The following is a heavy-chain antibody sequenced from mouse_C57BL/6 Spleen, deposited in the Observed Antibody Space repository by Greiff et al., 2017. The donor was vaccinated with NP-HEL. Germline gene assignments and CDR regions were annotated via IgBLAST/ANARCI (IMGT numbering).Heavy chain of an antibody. CDR1: GFTFTDYY. CDR3: ARRGSSDWYFDV. J-gene: IGHJ1*03. Sequence: EVKLQESGGGLVQPGGSLSLSCAASGFTFTDYYMSWVRQPPGKALEWLGFIRNKANGYTTEYSASVKGRFTISRDNSQSILYLQMNALRAEDSATYYCARRGSSDWYFDVWGTGTTVTVSS. D-gene: IGHD1-1*01. CDR2: IRNKANGYTT. V-gene: IGHV7-3*01.